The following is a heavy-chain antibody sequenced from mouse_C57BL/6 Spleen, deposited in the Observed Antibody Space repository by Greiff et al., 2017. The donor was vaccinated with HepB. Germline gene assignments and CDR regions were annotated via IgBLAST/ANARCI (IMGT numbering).Heavy chain of an antibody. CDR3: ARSRYYGSSYVTVLDY. Sequence: QVHVKQPGAELVKPGASVKLSSKASGYTFTSYWMHWVKQRPGRGLEWIGRIDPNSGGTKYNEKFKSKATLTVDKPSSTAYMQLSSLTSEDSAVYYCARSRYYGSSYVTVLDYWGQGTTLTVSS. CDR1: GYTFTSYW. V-gene: IGHV1-62-3*01. CDR2: IDPNSGGT. J-gene: IGHJ2*01. D-gene: IGHD1-1*01.